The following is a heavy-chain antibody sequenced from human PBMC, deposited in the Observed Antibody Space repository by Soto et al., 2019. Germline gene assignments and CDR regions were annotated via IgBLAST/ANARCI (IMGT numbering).Heavy chain of an antibody. D-gene: IGHD3-10*01. J-gene: IGHJ6*02. CDR3: AREGGSGNYRYYAMDV. CDR2: IIPIFGTA. V-gene: IGHV1-69*12. CDR1: GGTFSSYA. Sequence: QVQLVQSGAEVKKHGSSVKVSCKASGGTFSSYAISWVRQAPGQGLEWMGGIIPIFGTANYAQKFQGRVTTTADESTSTAYMELSSLRSEDTAVYYCAREGGSGNYRYYAMDVWGQGTTVTVSS.